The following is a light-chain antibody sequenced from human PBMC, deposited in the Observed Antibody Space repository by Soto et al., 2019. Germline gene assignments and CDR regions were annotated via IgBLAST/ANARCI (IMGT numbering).Light chain of an antibody. V-gene: IGKV1-33*01. CDR3: QQYERIPLT. CDR2: EAS. CDR1: QDLNRN. Sequence: IQVTPSTSSLSASLGDRVPITCQATQDLNRNLNWYQQKPGKAPKLLIYEASELETGVPSRFSGSGAGTGFTFTISSLQPEDFATYYCQQYERIPLTFGQGTRLE. J-gene: IGKJ5*01.